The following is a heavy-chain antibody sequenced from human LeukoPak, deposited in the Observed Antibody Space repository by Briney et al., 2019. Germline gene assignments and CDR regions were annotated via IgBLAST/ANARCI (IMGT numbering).Heavy chain of an antibody. CDR1: GFTFRNSA. CDR2: ISGSGVGT. D-gene: IGHD1/OR15-1a*01. CDR3: AKNNWNNMPFVDD. V-gene: IGHV3-23*01. J-gene: IGHJ4*02. Sequence: GGSLRLSCAASGFTFRNSAMSWVRQAPGKGLEWVSTISGSGVGTYYADSVKGRFTISRDNFKNTLYLQMNSLRAEDTAVYYCAKNNWNNMPFVDDWGQGTLVTVSS.